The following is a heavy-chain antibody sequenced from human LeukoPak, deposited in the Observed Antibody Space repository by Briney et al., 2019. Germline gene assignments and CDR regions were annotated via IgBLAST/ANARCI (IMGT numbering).Heavy chain of an antibody. Sequence: GAPVKVSCKASGYTFTSYDINWVRQATGQGLEWMGWMNPNSGNTGYAQKFQGRVTMTRNTSISTAYMELSSLRSEDTAVYYCARILWFGELSFDYWGQGTLVTVSS. CDR3: ARILWFGELSFDY. CDR1: GYTFTSYD. D-gene: IGHD3-10*01. CDR2: MNPNSGNT. V-gene: IGHV1-8*01. J-gene: IGHJ4*02.